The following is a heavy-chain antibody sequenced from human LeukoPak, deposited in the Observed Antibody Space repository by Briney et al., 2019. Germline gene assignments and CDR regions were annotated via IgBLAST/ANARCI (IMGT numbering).Heavy chain of an antibody. Sequence: TSETLSLTCAVYGGSFSGYYWSWIRQPPGKGLEWIGEINHSGSTNYNPPLKSRVTISVDTSKNQFSLKLSSVNAADTAVYYCARVHMVRGVIYNWFDPWGQGTLVTVSS. CDR2: INHSGST. CDR3: ARVHMVRGVIYNWFDP. J-gene: IGHJ5*02. D-gene: IGHD3-10*01. V-gene: IGHV4-34*01. CDR1: GGSFSGYY.